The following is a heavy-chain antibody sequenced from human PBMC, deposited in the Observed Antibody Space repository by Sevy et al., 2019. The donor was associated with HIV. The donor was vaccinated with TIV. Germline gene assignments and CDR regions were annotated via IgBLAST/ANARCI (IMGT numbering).Heavy chain of an antibody. CDR3: VAYYCTGGRCYRFDP. V-gene: IGHV3-21*01. J-gene: IGHJ5*02. D-gene: IGHD2-15*01. Sequence: GGSLRLSCAASGFTFSNYNMNWVRLAPGKGLDWVSSIGGDGVYVHYADSVKGRFTISRDNAKNSLYLQMNSLRVEDTAVYYCVAYYCTGGRCYRFDPWGQGTLVTVSS. CDR2: IGGDGVYV. CDR1: GFTFSNYN.